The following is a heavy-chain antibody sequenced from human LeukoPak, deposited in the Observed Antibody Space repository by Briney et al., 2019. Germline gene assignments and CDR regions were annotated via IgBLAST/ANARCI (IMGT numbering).Heavy chain of an antibody. Sequence: PGGSLRLSCAASGYTFSRHGMNWVRQAPGKGLEWVSGISPSGDITYFADSVKGRFTISRDNSKNTLYLQMNSLRAEDTAVYYCERHDSSGYSSYFDYWGQGTLVTVSS. CDR2: ISPSGDIT. V-gene: IGHV3-23*01. J-gene: IGHJ4*02. CDR1: GYTFSRHG. CDR3: ERHDSSGYSSYFDY. D-gene: IGHD3-22*01.